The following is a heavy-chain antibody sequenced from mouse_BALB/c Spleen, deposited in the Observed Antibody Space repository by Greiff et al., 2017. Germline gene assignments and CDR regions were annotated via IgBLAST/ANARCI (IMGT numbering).Heavy chain of an antibody. Sequence: EVKVEESGPGLVKPSQSLSLTCTVTGYSITSDYAWNWIRQFPGNKLEWMGYISYSGSTSYNPSLKSRISITRDTSKNQFFLQLNSVTTEDTATYYCAREGSRHWGQGTTLTVSS. CDR1: GYSITSDYA. D-gene: IGHD1-1*02. J-gene: IGHJ2*01. CDR2: ISYSGST. CDR3: AREGSRH. V-gene: IGHV3-2*02.